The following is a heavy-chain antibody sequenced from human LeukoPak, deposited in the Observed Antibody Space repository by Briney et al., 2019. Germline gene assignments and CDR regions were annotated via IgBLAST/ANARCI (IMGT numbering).Heavy chain of an antibody. V-gene: IGHV3-23*01. J-gene: IGHJ5*02. Sequence: GGSLRLSCAVSGITLSNYGMSWVRQAPGKGLEWVSSISGSGGNTYYADSVKGRFTISRDNSKNTLYLQMNSLGAEDTAVYYCAKDMRVLRAINWFDPWGQGTLVTVSS. CDR1: GITLSNYG. CDR2: ISGSGGNT. D-gene: IGHD3-10*01. CDR3: AKDMRVLRAINWFDP.